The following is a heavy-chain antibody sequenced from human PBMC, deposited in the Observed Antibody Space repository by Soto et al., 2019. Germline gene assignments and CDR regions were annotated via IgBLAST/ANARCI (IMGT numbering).Heavy chain of an antibody. CDR2: ISWDGGST. CDR3: AKDIICSSVCVSAFDI. V-gene: IGHV3-43*01. D-gene: IGHD6-19*01. Sequence: EVQLVESGGVVVQPGGSLRLSCAASGFTFDDYTMNWVRQAPGKGLEWVSLISWDGGSTYYADSVKGRFTISRDNSKNSLYLQMNSLRTEDTALYYCAKDIICSSVCVSAFDIWGQGTMVTVSS. CDR1: GFTFDDYT. J-gene: IGHJ3*02.